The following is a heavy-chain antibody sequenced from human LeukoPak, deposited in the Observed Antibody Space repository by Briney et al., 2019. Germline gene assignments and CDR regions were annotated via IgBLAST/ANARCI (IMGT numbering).Heavy chain of an antibody. Sequence: PSETLSLTCTVSGGSISSSGYYWGWIRQPPGKGLEWIGSIFYSGSTYYNPSLKSRVTISVDTSKNQFSLQLDSVTPDDTAVYYCALEVPYNWFDPWGQGTLVTVSS. CDR2: IFYSGST. V-gene: IGHV4-39*01. CDR1: GGSISSSGYY. CDR3: ALEVPYNWFDP. D-gene: IGHD1-1*01. J-gene: IGHJ5*02.